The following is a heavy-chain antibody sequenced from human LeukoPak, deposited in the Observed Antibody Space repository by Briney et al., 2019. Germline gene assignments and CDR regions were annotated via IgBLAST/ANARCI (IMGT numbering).Heavy chain of an antibody. D-gene: IGHD3-3*01. V-gene: IGHV4-34*01. CDR2: INHSGST. CDR3: ARSRPYDFWSGFPDY. J-gene: IGHJ4*02. CDR1: GGSFSGYY. Sequence: PSETLSLTCAVYGGSFSGYYWSWIRQPPGKGLEWIGEINHSGSTNYNPSLKSRVTISVDTSKNQFSLKLSSVTAADTAVYYCARSRPYDFWSGFPDYWGQGTLVTVSS.